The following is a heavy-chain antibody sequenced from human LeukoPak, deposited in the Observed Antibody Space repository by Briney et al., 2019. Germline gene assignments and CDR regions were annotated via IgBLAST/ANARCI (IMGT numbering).Heavy chain of an antibody. Sequence: GASVKVSCKASGYTFTGYYMHWVRQAPGQGLEWMGWMNPNSGNTGYTQKFQGRVTITRNTSISTAYMELSSLRSEDTAVYYCARGPIAALNWGQGTLVTVSS. V-gene: IGHV1-8*03. CDR3: ARGPIAALN. CDR2: MNPNSGNT. CDR1: GYTFTGYY. D-gene: IGHD6-13*01. J-gene: IGHJ4*02.